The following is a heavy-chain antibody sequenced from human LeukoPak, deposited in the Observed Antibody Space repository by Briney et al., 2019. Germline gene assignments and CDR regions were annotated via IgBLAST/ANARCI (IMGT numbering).Heavy chain of an antibody. V-gene: IGHV3-21*01. D-gene: IGHD6-19*01. CDR3: ARSQRIAVAGSSPFDY. CDR2: ISSSSDYI. CDR1: GXTFSTYN. J-gene: IGHJ4*02. Sequence: KSGGSLRLSCAASGXTFSTYNMNWVRQAPGKGLEWVSSISSSSDYIYYADSLKGRFTISRDNAKSSLYLQMNSLRAEDTAVYYCARSQRIAVAGSSPFDYWGQGTLVTVSS.